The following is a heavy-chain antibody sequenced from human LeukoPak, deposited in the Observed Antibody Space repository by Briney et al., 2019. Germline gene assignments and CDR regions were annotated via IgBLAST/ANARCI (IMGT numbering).Heavy chain of an antibody. V-gene: IGHV3-7*05. CDR3: ARDAGGAWPFDY. D-gene: IGHD4-17*01. CDR1: GFSFSSFW. Sequence: PGGSLRLSCAASGFSFSSFWRGWVRQTPGKGLEWVANIKPDGSAEEYADSVKGRFTISRDNSKNTLSLEMNSMRADDTATYYCARDAGGAWPFDYWGQGTRVIVSS. J-gene: IGHJ4*02. CDR2: IKPDGSAE.